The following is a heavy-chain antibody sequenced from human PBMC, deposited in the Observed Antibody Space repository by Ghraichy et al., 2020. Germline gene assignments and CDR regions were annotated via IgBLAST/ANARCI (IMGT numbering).Heavy chain of an antibody. CDR1: GFTFSSYG. J-gene: IGHJ4*02. D-gene: IGHD2-21*02. CDR3: ARGRAHIVVVTDLDY. V-gene: IGHV3-33*01. CDR2: IWYDGSNK. Sequence: GGSLRLSCAASGFTFSSYGMHWVRQAPGKGLEWVAVIWYDGSNKYYADSVKGRFTISRDNSKNTLYLQMNSLRAEDTAVYYCARGRAHIVVVTDLDYWGQGTLVTVSS.